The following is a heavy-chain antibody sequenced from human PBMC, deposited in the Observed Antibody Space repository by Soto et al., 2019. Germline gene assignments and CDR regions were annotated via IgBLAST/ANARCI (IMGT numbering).Heavy chain of an antibody. CDR2: IYYSGST. V-gene: IGHV4-31*03. CDR3: ARGFIAVAPGAWFDP. CDR1: GGSISSGGYY. Sequence: KPSETLSLNCTVSGGSISSGGYYWSWIRQHPGKGLEWIGYIYYSGSTYYNPSLKSRVTISVDTSKNQFSLKLSSVTAADTAVYYCARGFIAVAPGAWFDPWGQGTLVTVSS. J-gene: IGHJ5*02. D-gene: IGHD6-19*01.